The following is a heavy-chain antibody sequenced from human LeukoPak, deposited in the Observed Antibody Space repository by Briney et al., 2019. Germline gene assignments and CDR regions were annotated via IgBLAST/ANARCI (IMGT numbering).Heavy chain of an antibody. J-gene: IGHJ4*02. CDR2: IYYSGST. V-gene: IGHV4-59*12. D-gene: IGHD5-24*01. CDR1: GGSISSYY. Sequence: SSETLSLTCTVSGGSISSYYWSWIRQPPGKGLEWIGYIYYSGSTNYNPSLKSRVTISLDTSKNQFSLKLSSVTAADTAVYYCARDSGDGYNYVDYWGQGTLVTVSS. CDR3: ARDSGDGYNYVDY.